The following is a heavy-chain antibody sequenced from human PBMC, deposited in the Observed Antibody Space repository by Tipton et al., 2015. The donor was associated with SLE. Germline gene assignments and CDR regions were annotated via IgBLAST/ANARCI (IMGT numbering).Heavy chain of an antibody. D-gene: IGHD6-19*01. J-gene: IGHJ3*02. CDR1: GGSISSGGYS. CDR3: ARGNSGPPADAFDI. Sequence: TLSLTCAVSGGSISSGGYSWTWIRQPPGKGLEWIGYIYHSGSSDSNPSLKSRVTISIDRSRNQFSLKLSPVTAADTAVYYCARGNSGPPADAFDIWGQGTMVTVSS. V-gene: IGHV4-30-2*01. CDR2: IYHSGSS.